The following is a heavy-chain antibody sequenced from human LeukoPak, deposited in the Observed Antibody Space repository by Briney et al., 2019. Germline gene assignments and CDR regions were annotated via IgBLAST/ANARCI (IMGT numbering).Heavy chain of an antibody. CDR2: ISSSGGTI. CDR3: AKREYNFWSGYFF. Sequence: GGSLRLSCAASGFTFSSYEMNWVRQAPGKGLEWVSYISSSGGTIYYADSVKGRFTISRDNSKNTLYLQMNSLRAEDTAVYYCAKREYNFWSGYFFWGQGTLVTVSS. D-gene: IGHD3-3*01. CDR1: GFTFSSYE. J-gene: IGHJ4*02. V-gene: IGHV3-48*03.